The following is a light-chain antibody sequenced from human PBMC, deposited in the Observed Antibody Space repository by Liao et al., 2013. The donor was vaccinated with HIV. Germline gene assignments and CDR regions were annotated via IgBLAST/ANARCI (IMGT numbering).Light chain of an antibody. CDR3: QVWDSSSDHLYV. Sequence: SYELSQPPSVSVAPGQTASITCSGEKLGTKYASWYQQKPGQAPVLVIHYDRDRPSGIPERFSGSNSGNTATLTISRVEAGDEADYYCQVWDSSSDHLYVFGTGTKVTVL. CDR2: YDR. V-gene: IGLV3-21*01. J-gene: IGLJ1*01. CDR1: KLGTKY.